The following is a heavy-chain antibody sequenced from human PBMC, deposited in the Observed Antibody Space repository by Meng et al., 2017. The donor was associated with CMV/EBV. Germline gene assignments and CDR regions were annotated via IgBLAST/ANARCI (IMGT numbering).Heavy chain of an antibody. V-gene: IGHV3-48*03. Sequence: GESLKISCAASGFTFSSYEMNWVRQAPGKGLEWISYISSSGSSIYYADSVKGRFTFSRDNAKNSLYLQMNSLRAEDTAVYYCARGPNYYDSKYYYGMDVWGQGTTVTVSS. CDR3: ARGPNYYDSKYYYGMDV. CDR1: GFTFSSYE. D-gene: IGHD3-22*01. J-gene: IGHJ6*02. CDR2: ISSSGSSI.